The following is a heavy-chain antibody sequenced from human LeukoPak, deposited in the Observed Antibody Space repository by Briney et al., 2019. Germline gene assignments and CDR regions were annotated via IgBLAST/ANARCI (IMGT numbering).Heavy chain of an antibody. D-gene: IGHD3-22*01. J-gene: IGHJ4*02. V-gene: IGHV3-23*01. CDR1: GFTFSSYA. Sequence: PGGSLRLSCAASGFTFSSYAMSWVRQAPGKGLEWVSAISGSGGSTYYADSVKGRFTISRDNSKNTLYLQMNSLRAEDTAVYYCAKAPHSSYDSSGYSLTYWGQGTLVTVSS. CDR2: ISGSGGST. CDR3: AKAPHSSYDSSGYSLTY.